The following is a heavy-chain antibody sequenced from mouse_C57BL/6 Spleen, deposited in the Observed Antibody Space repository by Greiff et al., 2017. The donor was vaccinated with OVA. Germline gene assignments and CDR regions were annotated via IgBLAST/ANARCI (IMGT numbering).Heavy chain of an antibody. CDR1: GFTFSSYT. J-gene: IGHJ2*01. Sequence: EVKLVESGGGLVKPGGSLKLSCAASGFTFSSYTMSWVRQTPEKRLEWVATISGGGGNTYYPDSVKGRFTISRDNAKNTLYLQMSSLRSEDTALYYCARHGTTVVFDYWGQGTTLTVSS. V-gene: IGHV5-9*01. D-gene: IGHD1-1*01. CDR3: ARHGTTVVFDY. CDR2: ISGGGGNT.